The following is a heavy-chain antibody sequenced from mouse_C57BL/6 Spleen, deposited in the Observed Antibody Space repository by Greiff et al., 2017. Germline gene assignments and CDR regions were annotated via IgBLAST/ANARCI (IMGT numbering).Heavy chain of an antibody. V-gene: IGHV5-17*01. Sequence: EVKLMESGGGLVKPGGSLKLSCAASGFTFSDYGMHWVRQAPEKGLEWVAYISSGSSTIYYADTVKGRFTISRDNAKNTLFLQMTSLRSEDTAMYYCARGVLLRSYYFDYWGQGTTLTVSS. CDR1: GFTFSDYG. J-gene: IGHJ2*01. CDR2: ISSGSSTI. D-gene: IGHD1-1*01. CDR3: ARGVLLRSYYFDY.